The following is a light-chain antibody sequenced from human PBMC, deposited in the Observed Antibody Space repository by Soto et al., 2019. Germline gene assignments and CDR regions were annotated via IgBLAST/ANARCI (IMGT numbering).Light chain of an antibody. CDR2: GAS. CDR3: QQYKSWPPIT. V-gene: IGKV3-15*01. J-gene: IGKJ5*01. Sequence: EIVLTQSPGTLSLSPVEGVTLSCRASQTVPSRIAWYQQKPGQAPSLLIYGASTRATGVPDRFSGTGSGTEFTLTISSLKSEDYAVYYCQQYKSWPPITFGQGTRLEIK. CDR1: QTVPSR.